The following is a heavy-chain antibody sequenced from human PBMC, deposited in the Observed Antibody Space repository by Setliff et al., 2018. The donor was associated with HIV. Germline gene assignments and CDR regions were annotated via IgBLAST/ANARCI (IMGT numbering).Heavy chain of an antibody. J-gene: IGHJ5*02. CDR3: AIPLSSGGDH. D-gene: IGHD6-19*01. CDR1: GYTFTDYY. Sequence: ASVKVSCKASGYTFTDYYIHWVRQAPGQGLEWMGWINPQSGGTTYAQKFQGRVTVTRDTSISTAYVEPSRLRSDDTAVYYCAIPLSSGGDHWGQGTLVTVSS. CDR2: INPQSGGT. V-gene: IGHV1-2*02.